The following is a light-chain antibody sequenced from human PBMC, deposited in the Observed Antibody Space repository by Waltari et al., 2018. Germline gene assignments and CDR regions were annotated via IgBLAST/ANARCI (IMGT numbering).Light chain of an antibody. CDR1: TSNIGTNT. J-gene: IGLJ3*02. V-gene: IGLV1-44*01. CDR2: ANY. CDR3: ATWDDSLSGRV. Sequence: QSVLPQPPSTSGTPGQTVTISCSGSTSNIGTNTVTWYQLLPGTAPKTVIFANYHRPSGVPDRFSASKSGTSASLVISGLQSEDEADYFCATWDDSLSGRVFGGGTKVTVL.